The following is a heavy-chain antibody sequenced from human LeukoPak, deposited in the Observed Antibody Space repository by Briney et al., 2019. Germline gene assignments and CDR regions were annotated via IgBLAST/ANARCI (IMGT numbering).Heavy chain of an antibody. CDR1: GGSISSGDYY. CDR2: IYYSGST. J-gene: IGHJ6*02. V-gene: IGHV4-30-4*01. Sequence: SQTLSLTCTVSGGSISSGDYYWSCIRQPPGKGLEWIEYIYYSGSTYYNPSLKSRVTISVDTSKNQFSLKLSSVTAADTAVYYCARDYGDYDGNYYYGMDVWGQGTTVTVSS. D-gene: IGHD4-17*01. CDR3: ARDYGDYDGNYYYGMDV.